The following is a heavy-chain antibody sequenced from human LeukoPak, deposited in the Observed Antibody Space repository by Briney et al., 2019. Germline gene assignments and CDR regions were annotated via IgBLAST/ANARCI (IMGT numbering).Heavy chain of an antibody. J-gene: IGHJ4*02. V-gene: IGHV4-34*01. CDR2: INHSGST. CDR1: GGSISTFY. D-gene: IGHD6-13*01. CDR3: ARGVSSSWYDPIYYFDY. Sequence: SETLSLTCTVSGGSISTFYWSWIRQPPGKGLEWIGEINHSGSTNYNPSLKSRVTISVDTSKNQFSLKLSSVTAADTAVYYCARGVSSSWYDPIYYFDYWGQGTLVTVSS.